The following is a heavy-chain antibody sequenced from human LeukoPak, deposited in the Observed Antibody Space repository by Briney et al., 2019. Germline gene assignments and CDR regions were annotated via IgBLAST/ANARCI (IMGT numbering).Heavy chain of an antibody. CDR3: ARIKKRYSGSYPDY. CDR1: GGSFSGYY. Sequence: SETLSLTCAVYGGSFSGYYWSWIRQPPGKGLEWIGEINHSGSTNYNPSLKSRVTISVDTSKNQFSLKLSSVTAADTAVYYCARIKKRYSGSYPDYWGQGTLVTVSS. CDR2: INHSGST. V-gene: IGHV4-34*01. J-gene: IGHJ4*02. D-gene: IGHD1-26*01.